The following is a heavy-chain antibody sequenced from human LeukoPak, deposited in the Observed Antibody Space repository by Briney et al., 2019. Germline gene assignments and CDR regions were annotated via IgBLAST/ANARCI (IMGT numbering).Heavy chain of an antibody. CDR2: MNPNSGNT. Sequence: ASVKVSCKASGYTFTSYDINGVRQAAGQGREWMGWMNPNSGNTGYAQKFQGRVTMNRNTSISTAYMELSSLRSEDTAVYYCARGRDIAAAGILVPTYYGMDVWGQGTTVTVSS. CDR3: ARGRDIAAAGILVPTYYGMDV. D-gene: IGHD6-13*01. CDR1: GYTFTSYD. V-gene: IGHV1-8*01. J-gene: IGHJ6*02.